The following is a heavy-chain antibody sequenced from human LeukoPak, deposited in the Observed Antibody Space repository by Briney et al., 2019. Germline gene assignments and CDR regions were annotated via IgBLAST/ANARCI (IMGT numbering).Heavy chain of an antibody. CDR1: GYTFTNYD. V-gene: IGHV1-8*01. CDR3: ARGGIAAAGTAG. CDR2: MKPNSGNT. Sequence: VKVSCKASGYTFTNYDINWVRQATGQGLEWVGWMKPNSGNTGYAQKFQGRVTMTRNTSISTAYMELSSLRSEDTAVYYCARGGIAAAGTAGWGQGTLVTVSS. J-gene: IGHJ4*02. D-gene: IGHD6-13*01.